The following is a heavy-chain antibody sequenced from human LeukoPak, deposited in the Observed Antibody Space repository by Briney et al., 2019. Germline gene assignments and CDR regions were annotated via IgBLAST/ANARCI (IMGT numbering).Heavy chain of an antibody. CDR2: IIPIFGTA. CDR3: ARGDDDDYGDYGGKIAHY. CDR1: GGTFSSYA. J-gene: IGHJ4*02. V-gene: IGHV1-69*13. D-gene: IGHD4-17*01. Sequence: ASVKVSCKASGGTFSSYAISWVRQAPGQGLEWLGGIIPIFGTANYAQKFQGRVTITADESTSTAYMELSSLRSEDTAVYYCARGDDDDYGDYGGKIAHYWGQGTLVTVSP.